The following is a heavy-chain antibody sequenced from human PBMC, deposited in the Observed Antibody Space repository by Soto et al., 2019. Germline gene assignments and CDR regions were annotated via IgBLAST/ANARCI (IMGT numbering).Heavy chain of an antibody. J-gene: IGHJ1*01. CDR3: AIGKNYGDSAGSFQN. D-gene: IGHD4-17*01. CDR1: GFTFSTYA. V-gene: IGHV3-23*01. CDR2: MTGDGART. Sequence: EVQLLESGGGLAQPGGSLRLSCAASGFTFSTYAMNWVRQAPGKGLEWVSSMTGDGARTNYADSVKGRFTIPRDNSKNKRYLQMSGLRADETAVYYCAIGKNYGDSAGSFQNWGQGTLVTVSS.